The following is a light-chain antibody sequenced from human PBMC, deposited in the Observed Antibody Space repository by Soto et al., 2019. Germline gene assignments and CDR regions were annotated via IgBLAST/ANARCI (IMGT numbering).Light chain of an antibody. CDR3: QKYNSYSWT. CDR2: DAS. J-gene: IGKJ1*01. V-gene: IGKV1-5*01. Sequence: GDRVTITCRASQSISSWLAWYQQKPGKAPKLLIYDASSLESGVPSRFSDSGSGTEFTLTISSLQPDDFATYYCQKYNSYSWTFGQGTKVEIK. CDR1: QSISSW.